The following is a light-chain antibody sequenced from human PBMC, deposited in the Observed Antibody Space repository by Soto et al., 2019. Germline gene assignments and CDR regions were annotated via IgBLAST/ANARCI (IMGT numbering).Light chain of an antibody. CDR1: QSVSSN. V-gene: IGKV3-15*01. Sequence: EIVMTQSPATLSVPPGERATLSCRASQSVSSNLAWYQQKPGQAPRLLIYGASTRATGIPARFSGSGPGTEFILTISSLQSEDFAVYYCQQYYNWPITFGQGTRLEIK. CDR3: QQYYNWPIT. CDR2: GAS. J-gene: IGKJ5*01.